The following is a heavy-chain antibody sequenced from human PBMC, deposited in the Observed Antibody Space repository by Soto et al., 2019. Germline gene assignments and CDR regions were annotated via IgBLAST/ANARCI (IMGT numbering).Heavy chain of an antibody. D-gene: IGHD2-21*01. V-gene: IGHV3-64D*06. CDR2: NNKNGDIS. CDR3: VNGSASDYYFGYYGLDG. J-gene: IGHJ6*02. Sequence: GGSLRLSCSASGFIFSTYALHWVRQAPGNGLEHVSRNNKNGDISYYAASVKGRCTISRDNSENTLYLQLSNLRPEDTAVYCCVNGSASDYYFGYYGLDGWGQGTTVTASS. CDR1: GFIFSTYA.